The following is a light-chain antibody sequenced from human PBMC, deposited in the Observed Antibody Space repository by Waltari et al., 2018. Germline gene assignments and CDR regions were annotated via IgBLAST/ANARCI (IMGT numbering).Light chain of an antibody. V-gene: IGLV1-47*01. CDR2: RTD. CDR3: AAWDSGLSVSYV. J-gene: IGLJ1*01. CDR1: DSNIGTNS. Sequence: QSVLSQPPSASATPGQRVTISCSGTDSNIGTNSLFRYQHVPGQAPRLLIYRTDQRPSGIPDRFSGSKSGTSASLAITGLRSEDEADYYCAAWDSGLSVSYVFGSGTKVTV.